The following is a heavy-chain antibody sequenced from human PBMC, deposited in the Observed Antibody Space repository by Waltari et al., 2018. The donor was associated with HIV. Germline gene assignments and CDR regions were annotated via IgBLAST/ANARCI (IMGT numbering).Heavy chain of an antibody. CDR3: STSRPGAMFGDA. CDR2: LNPSTGNA. CDR1: GYPFTNYD. V-gene: IGHV1-8*02. D-gene: IGHD3-3*01. Sequence: QGQLVQSGAEVKQSGASVRISCKASGYPFTNYDINWLRQATGQGLEWMGWLNPSTGNAGFAHNVQGRGGMSRYSPINTAYMELSGLTSHDAAVDYCSTSRPGAMFGDAWGQGTLVTVSS. J-gene: IGHJ5*02.